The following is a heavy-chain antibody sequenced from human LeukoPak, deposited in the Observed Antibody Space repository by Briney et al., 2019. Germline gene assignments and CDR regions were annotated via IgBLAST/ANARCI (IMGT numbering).Heavy chain of an antibody. CDR3: ARQWGQSWSYGSLDY. D-gene: IGHD1-26*01. CDR1: GGSISSYY. CDR2: IYYSGST. J-gene: IGHJ4*02. V-gene: IGHV4-59*08. Sequence: PSETLSLTCTVSGGSISSYYWSWIRQPPGKGLEWIGYIYYSGSTNYNPSLKSRVTISVDTSKNQFSLKLSSVTAADTAVYYCARQWGQSWSYGSLDYWGQGTLVTVSS.